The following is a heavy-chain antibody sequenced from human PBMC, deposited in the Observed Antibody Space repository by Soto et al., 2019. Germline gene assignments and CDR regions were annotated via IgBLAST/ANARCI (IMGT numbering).Heavy chain of an antibody. CDR1: GFTFRSFA. V-gene: IGHV3-23*01. CDR3: AKDRDMVRGVIVY. CDR2: ISGSGGRT. Sequence: GGSLSLSCAASGFTFRSFAMTWVRQASGKGLGWVSAISGSGGRTYYADSVKGRFTISRDNAKNTLYLQMNSLRAEDTAVYYCAKDRDMVRGVIVYWGQGTLVTVSS. J-gene: IGHJ4*02. D-gene: IGHD3-10*01.